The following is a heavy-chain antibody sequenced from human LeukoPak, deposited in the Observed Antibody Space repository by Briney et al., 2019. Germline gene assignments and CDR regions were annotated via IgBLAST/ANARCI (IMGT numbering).Heavy chain of an antibody. CDR1: GGSISTYY. D-gene: IGHD2-2*02. Sequence: KASETLSLTCTVSGGSISTYYGNWIRQAPGKGLEWIGYIYYGGSTNYNPSLKSRVAISVDKSKNQFSLKLSSVTAADTAVYYCATDYCSSTSCYTMGGYYYYGMDVWGQGTTVTVSS. V-gene: IGHV4-59*12. J-gene: IGHJ6*02. CDR2: IYYGGST. CDR3: ATDYCSSTSCYTMGGYYYYGMDV.